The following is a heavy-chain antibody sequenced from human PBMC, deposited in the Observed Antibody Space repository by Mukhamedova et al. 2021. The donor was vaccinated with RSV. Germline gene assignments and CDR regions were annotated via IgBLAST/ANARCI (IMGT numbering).Heavy chain of an antibody. CDR3: TREFGVHKVRDV. CDR2: VSTSGTT. Sequence: GVSMNDHHWIWIRQSAGQALEWIGQVSTSGTTYYNPSLKSRVIMSVDTSKNQFTLRLKSVTAADAAVYHFTREFGVHKVRDVWCQ. CDR1: GVSMNDHH. V-gene: IGHV4-4*07. J-gene: IGHJ6*02. D-gene: IGHD3-16*01.